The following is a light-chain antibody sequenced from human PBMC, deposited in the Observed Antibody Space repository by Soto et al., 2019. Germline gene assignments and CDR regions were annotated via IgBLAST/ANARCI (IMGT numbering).Light chain of an antibody. CDR1: PSIRSQ. CDR2: DAS. V-gene: IGKV1-5*01. J-gene: IGKJ1*01. CDR3: QQYNSYKT. Sequence: DIQMTQSPSTLSASIGDRVTIPCRASPSIRSQLAWFQQKPGKAPKVLIYDASSLESGVPSRFSGSGSGTELTLTISSLQPDDFATYWCQQYNSYKTFGQGTKVEIK.